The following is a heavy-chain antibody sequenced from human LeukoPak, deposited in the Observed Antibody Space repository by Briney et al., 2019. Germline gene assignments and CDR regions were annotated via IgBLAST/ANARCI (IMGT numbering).Heavy chain of an antibody. CDR1: GYTFTGYY. V-gene: IGHV1-2*02. J-gene: IGHJ6*02. CDR3: ASPFGVVSGYPDFAMDV. CDR2: INPTSGGT. Sequence: ASVKVSCKASGYTFTGYYLHWVRQAPGQGLEWIGWINPTSGGTNYAQKFQGRVTLTRDTSISTVYMEVSRLQSDDSAVYYCASPFGVVSGYPDFAMDVWGQGTTVTVSS. D-gene: IGHD3-3*01.